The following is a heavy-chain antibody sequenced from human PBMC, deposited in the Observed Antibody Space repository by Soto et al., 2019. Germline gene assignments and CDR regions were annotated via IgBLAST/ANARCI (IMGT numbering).Heavy chain of an antibody. CDR1: GCSISSYY. CDR3: ARGTVTGSESNYYYYGMDV. CDR2: VHDSWGS. J-gene: IGHJ6*02. V-gene: IGHV4-59*08. Sequence: SETLSLTCTVSGCSISSYYWSWIRQPPGKGLEWIGYVHDSWGSHYNPSLKSRVAISLDTSKSQFSLKLTSVTATDTAVYYCARGTVTGSESNYYYYGMDVWGQGTTVTVSS. D-gene: IGHD1-1*01.